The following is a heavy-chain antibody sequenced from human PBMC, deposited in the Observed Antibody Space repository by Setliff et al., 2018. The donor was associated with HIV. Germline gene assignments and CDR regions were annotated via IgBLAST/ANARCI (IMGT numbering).Heavy chain of an antibody. Sequence: GASVKVSCKPSGYTFSNYDINWVRQAAGQGLEWMGWMNPDSRNTGYAQKFQGRVTMTRDASISTAYMELNTLKFEDTAVYYCARARRDSYDRGRRNHYYIDVWGKGTTVTVSS. CDR1: GYTFSNYD. CDR3: ARARRDSYDRGRRNHYYIDV. J-gene: IGHJ6*03. D-gene: IGHD3-22*01. V-gene: IGHV1-8*02. CDR2: MNPDSRNT.